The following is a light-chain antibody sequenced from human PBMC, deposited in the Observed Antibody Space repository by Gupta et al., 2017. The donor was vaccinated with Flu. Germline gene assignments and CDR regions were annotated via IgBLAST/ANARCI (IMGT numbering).Light chain of an antibody. CDR1: QSISSW. Sequence: PSTLSASVGDRVPITCRASQSISSWVAWYQQKPGTATKLLIYKTSSLESGVPSRCSGSGSGKEFTLTISSLQTDDFATYYCQQNNCYSLTFGGGTKVEIK. V-gene: IGKV1-5*03. CDR3: QQNNCYSLT. J-gene: IGKJ4*01. CDR2: KTS.